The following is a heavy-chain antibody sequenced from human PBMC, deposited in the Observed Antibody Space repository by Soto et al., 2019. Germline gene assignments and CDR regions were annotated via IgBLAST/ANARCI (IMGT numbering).Heavy chain of an antibody. Sequence: GGSLRLSCAGSGFTFGRHWMTWVRQAPGKGLEWVANIKEDGSEIYYVDSVKGRFTISRDNAKNTVYLQMNSLRAEDTAVYYCAKDSDCGGAHTIDYWGQGTLVTVSS. D-gene: IGHD4-17*01. CDR3: AKDSDCGGAHTIDY. CDR2: IKEDGSEI. CDR1: GFTFGRHW. J-gene: IGHJ4*02. V-gene: IGHV3-7*01.